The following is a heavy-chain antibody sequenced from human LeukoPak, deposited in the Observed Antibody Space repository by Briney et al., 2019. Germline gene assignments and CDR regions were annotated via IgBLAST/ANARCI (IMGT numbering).Heavy chain of an antibody. D-gene: IGHD4-23*01. J-gene: IGHJ4*02. CDR2: TYHRSKWGN. CDR1: GDCVSSNTVA. Sequence: SQTLSLTCAISGDCVSSNTVAWNWIRQSPTRGLEWLGRTYHRSKWGNDYAVSVKSRITINPDTSKNQFSLQLNFVTPEDTAVYYCARSGGGNMPFDYWGQGNLVTVSS. CDR3: ARSGGGNMPFDY. V-gene: IGHV6-1*01.